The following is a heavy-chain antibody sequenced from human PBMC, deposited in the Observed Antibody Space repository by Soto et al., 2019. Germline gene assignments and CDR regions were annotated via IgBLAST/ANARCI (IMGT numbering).Heavy chain of an antibody. CDR3: PRHLLRQSPSPGGYISVRLPWLVP. CDR1: GGSVSSGNYY. Sequence: KPSETLSLTCTVSGGSVSSGNYYWSWIRQPPWKGLEWIGCIYYSGSTNYNPSLKSRVTISVDTSNNQSSLKLSSLTAADTADYYAPRHLLRQSPSPGGYISVRLPWLVPWGQEXLVAVYS. V-gene: IGHV4-61*01. D-gene: IGHD5-18*01. CDR2: IYYSGST. J-gene: IGHJ5*02.